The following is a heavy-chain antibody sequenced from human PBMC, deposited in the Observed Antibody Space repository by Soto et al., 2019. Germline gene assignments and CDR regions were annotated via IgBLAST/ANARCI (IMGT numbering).Heavy chain of an antibody. D-gene: IGHD2-8*02. Sequence: QVPLQPGGAGLLKPSETLSLTCAGYGGSFSGYYWTWIRQPPGTGLEWIGEINQSGSTNYNPSLKSRVTISVDTSKNQFSLKLTSVTAADTAVYYCARDKITGLFDYWGQGTLVTVSS. CDR2: INQSGST. CDR1: GGSFSGYY. V-gene: IGHV4-34*01. CDR3: ARDKITGLFDY. J-gene: IGHJ4*02.